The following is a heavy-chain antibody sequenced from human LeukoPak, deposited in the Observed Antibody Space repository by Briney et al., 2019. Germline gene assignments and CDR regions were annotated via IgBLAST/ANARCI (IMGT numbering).Heavy chain of an antibody. CDR1: GYTFTSDG. CDR2: ISAYNGNT. D-gene: IGHD3-22*01. V-gene: IGHV1-18*01. CDR3: ARDLGSLLVVDFDY. Sequence: ASVKVSCKASGYTFTSDGISWVRQAPGQGLEWMGWISAYNGNTNYAQKRQGRVTMTTDTSTSTAYMELRSLRSEDTAVYCCARDLGSLLVVDFDYWGQGTLVTVSS. J-gene: IGHJ4*02.